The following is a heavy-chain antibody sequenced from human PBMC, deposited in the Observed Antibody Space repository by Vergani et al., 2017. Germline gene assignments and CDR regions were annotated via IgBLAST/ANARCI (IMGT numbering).Heavy chain of an antibody. J-gene: IGHJ4*02. V-gene: IGHV1-69*01. CDR1: GGTFSSYA. CDR2: IIPIFGTA. D-gene: IGHD3-10*01. CDR3: ARMEVLWFGELLSFDY. Sequence: QVQLVQSGAEVKKPGSSVKVSCKASGGTFSSYAISWVRQAPGQGLEWMGGIIPIFGTANYEQKFQGRVTITADESTSTAYMELSSLRSEDTAVYYCARMEVLWFGELLSFDYWGQGTLVTVSS.